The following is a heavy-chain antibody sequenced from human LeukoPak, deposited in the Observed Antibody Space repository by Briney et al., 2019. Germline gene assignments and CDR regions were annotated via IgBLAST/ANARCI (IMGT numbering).Heavy chain of an antibody. J-gene: IGHJ4*02. CDR2: ISGSGGST. CDR3: AKAAYYDSSGYPDY. Sequence: GGSLRLSCAAPGFTFSSYAMSWVRQAPGKGLEWVSAISGSGGSTYYADSVKGRFTISRDNSKNTLYLQMNSLRAEDTAVYYCAKAAYYDSSGYPDYWGQGTLVTVSS. V-gene: IGHV3-23*01. D-gene: IGHD3-22*01. CDR1: GFTFSSYA.